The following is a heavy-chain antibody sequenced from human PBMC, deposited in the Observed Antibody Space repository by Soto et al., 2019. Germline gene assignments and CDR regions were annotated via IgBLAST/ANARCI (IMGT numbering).Heavy chain of an antibody. CDR3: ARGHAGTMDV. CDR2: TYYRSKWNN. D-gene: IGHD1-1*01. CDR1: GDSVSSNGAS. Sequence: SQTLSLPCAIPGDSVSSNGASWNLIRQSPSRGLQWLGRTYYRSKWNNDYAVSVKSRITINPDTSKNQFSLQLNSVTPEDTAVYYCARGHAGTMDVWGQGTTVTVSS. V-gene: IGHV6-1*01. J-gene: IGHJ6*02.